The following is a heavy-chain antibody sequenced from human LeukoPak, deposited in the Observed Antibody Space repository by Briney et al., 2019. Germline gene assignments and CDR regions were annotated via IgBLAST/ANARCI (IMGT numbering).Heavy chain of an antibody. Sequence: AGGSLRLSCAASGFTFSSYAMSWVRQAPGKGLEWVSAISGSGGSTYYADSVKGRFTISRDNSKNTLYLQMNSLRAEDTAVYYCATDRMGAARGYFDYWGQGTLVTVSS. CDR1: GFTFSSYA. CDR3: ATDRMGAARGYFDY. J-gene: IGHJ4*02. V-gene: IGHV3-23*01. D-gene: IGHD1-26*01. CDR2: ISGSGGST.